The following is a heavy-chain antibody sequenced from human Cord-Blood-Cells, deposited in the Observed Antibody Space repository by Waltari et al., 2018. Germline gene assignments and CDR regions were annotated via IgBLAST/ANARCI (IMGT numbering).Heavy chain of an antibody. D-gene: IGHD4-17*01. J-gene: IGHJ6*02. Sequence: EVQLVQSGAEVKKPGESLKISCKGSGYSFTSYWIGWVRQIPGKGLEWMGIIYPGDSDTRYSPSFQGQVTISADKSISTAYLQWSSLKASDTAMYYCASYSKVTTYYYYGMDVWGQGTTVTVSS. CDR3: ASYSKVTTYYYYGMDV. CDR1: GYSFTSYW. CDR2: IYPGDSDT. V-gene: IGHV5-51*01.